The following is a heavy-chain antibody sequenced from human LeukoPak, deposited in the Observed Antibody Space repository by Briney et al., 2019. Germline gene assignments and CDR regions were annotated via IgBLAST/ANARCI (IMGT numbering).Heavy chain of an antibody. CDR2: INPSGGST. CDR1: GYTFTSYY. Sequence: ASVKVSCKASGYTFTSYYMHWVRQAPGQGLEWMGIINPSGGSTSYAQKLQGRVTMTRDTSTSTVYMELSSLRSEDTAVYYCARARGRYCSSTSCYTDYMDVWGKGTTVTVSS. D-gene: IGHD2-2*02. V-gene: IGHV1-46*03. J-gene: IGHJ6*03. CDR3: ARARGRYCSSTSCYTDYMDV.